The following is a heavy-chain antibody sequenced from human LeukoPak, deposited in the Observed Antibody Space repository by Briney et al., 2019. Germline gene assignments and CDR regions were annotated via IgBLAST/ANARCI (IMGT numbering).Heavy chain of an antibody. CDR2: IGTAGDT. J-gene: IGHJ4*02. D-gene: IGHD1-1*01. CDR1: GFTFSSYD. Sequence: GGSLRLSCAASGFTFSSYDMHWVRHATGKGLEWVSAIGTAGDTYYPGSVKSRFTISRENAKNSLYLQMNSLRAEDTAVYYCARAVGWNGGYWGQGTLVTVSS. CDR3: ARAVGWNGGY. V-gene: IGHV3-13*01.